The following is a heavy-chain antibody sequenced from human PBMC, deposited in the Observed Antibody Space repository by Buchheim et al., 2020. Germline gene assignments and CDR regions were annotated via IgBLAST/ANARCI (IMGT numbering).Heavy chain of an antibody. J-gene: IGHJ3*02. CDR2: IYYSGST. V-gene: IGHV4-59*01. CDR1: GGSISSYY. D-gene: IGHD3-22*01. CDR3: ARLITMRDDAFDI. Sequence: QVQLQESGPGLVKPSETLSLTCTVPGGSISSYYWSWIRQPPGKGLEWIGYIYYSGSTNYNPSLKSRVTISVDTSKNQFSLKLSSVTAADTAVYYCARLITMRDDAFDIWGQGT.